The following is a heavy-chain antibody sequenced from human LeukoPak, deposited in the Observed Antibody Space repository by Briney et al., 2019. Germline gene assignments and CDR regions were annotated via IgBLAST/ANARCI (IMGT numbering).Heavy chain of an antibody. J-gene: IGHJ4*02. D-gene: IGHD3-16*01. CDR3: ARDGPAAYA. CDR1: GYTFTTYA. CDR2: INTNTGNP. Sequence: GASVTVSCKASGYTFTTYAMNWVRQAPGQGLEWMGWINTNTGNPTYAQAFAGRFVFSLDTSVNTAYLQITSLRAEDTAMYYCARDGPAAYAWGQGTMVIVSS. V-gene: IGHV7-4-1*02.